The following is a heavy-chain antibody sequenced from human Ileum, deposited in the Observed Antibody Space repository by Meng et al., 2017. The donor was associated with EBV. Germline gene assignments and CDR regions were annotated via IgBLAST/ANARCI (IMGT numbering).Heavy chain of an antibody. D-gene: IGHD6-19*01. CDR2: ININTGNP. J-gene: IGHJ4*02. V-gene: IGHV7-4-1*01. CDR3: ARGNGWRFDY. CDR1: GYTFTSSS. Sequence: VQLVQSEAELKKLGASVKVSCQAAGYTFTSSSMNWVRHAPGQGLEWMGWININTGNPTYAQGFTGRFVFSLDTSVSTAYLQIDSLKADDTAVYYCARGNGWRFDYWGQGTLVTVSS.